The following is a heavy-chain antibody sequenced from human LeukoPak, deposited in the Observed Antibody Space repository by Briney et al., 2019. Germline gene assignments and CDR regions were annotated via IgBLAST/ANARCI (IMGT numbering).Heavy chain of an antibody. Sequence: ASVKVSCKASGYTFTGYYMHWVRQAPGQGLEWMGIINPSGGSNSYAQKFQGRVTMTRDTSTSTVYMELCSLRSEDTAVYYCARDPAWELLGQRLASNPTQLDYWGQRTLVTVSS. CDR3: ARDPAWELLGQRLASNPTQLDY. J-gene: IGHJ4*02. CDR2: INPSGGSN. CDR1: GYTFTGYY. V-gene: IGHV1-46*03. D-gene: IGHD1-26*01.